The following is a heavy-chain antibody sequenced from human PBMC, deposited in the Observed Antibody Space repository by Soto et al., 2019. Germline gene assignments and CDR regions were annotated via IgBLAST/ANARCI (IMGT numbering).Heavy chain of an antibody. CDR3: ARDKTPSNNWPYYFDY. CDR1: GYTFISNG. CDR2: ISAYTGNT. V-gene: IGHV1-18*01. D-gene: IGHD1-1*01. Sequence: QVQLVQSGAEVKKPGASVKVSCKASGYTFISNGISWVRQAPGQGLEWMGWISAYTGNTKYAQKYQGRVTMTTDTSTGTAYMELRSLISDDTAVYYCARDKTPSNNWPYYFDYWGQGTLVTVSS. J-gene: IGHJ4*02.